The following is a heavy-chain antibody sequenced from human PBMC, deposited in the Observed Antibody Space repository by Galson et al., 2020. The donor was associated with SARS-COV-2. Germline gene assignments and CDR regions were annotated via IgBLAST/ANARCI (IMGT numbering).Heavy chain of an antibody. J-gene: IGHJ6*03. V-gene: IGHV3-15*01. CDR2: VKAKTDGGAA. Sequence: LSLTCAASGFTSRNAWMSWVRHTPGKGLEWVGTVKAKTDGGAADYAALVKGRFFMSRDDSKNTLYLQMDSLETDDTAVYYCTTLVRQYVALYNQYYYCMDVWGKGTTVTVSS. D-gene: IGHD1-20*01. CDR3: TTLVRQYVALYNQYYYCMDV. CDR1: GFTSRNAW.